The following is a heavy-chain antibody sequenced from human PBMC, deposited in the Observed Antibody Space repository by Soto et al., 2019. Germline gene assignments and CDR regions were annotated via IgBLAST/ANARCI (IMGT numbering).Heavy chain of an antibody. V-gene: IGHV3-48*02. Sequence: GGSLRLSCAASGFTFSSYSINWVRQAPGKGLEWVSYISSSSSTIYYADSVKGRFTISRDNAKNSLYLQMNSLRDEDTAVYYCARYKLLNYYYGMDVWGQGTTVTVSS. CDR1: GFTFSSYS. CDR3: ARYKLLNYYYGMDV. CDR2: ISSSSSTI. J-gene: IGHJ6*02. D-gene: IGHD2-21*01.